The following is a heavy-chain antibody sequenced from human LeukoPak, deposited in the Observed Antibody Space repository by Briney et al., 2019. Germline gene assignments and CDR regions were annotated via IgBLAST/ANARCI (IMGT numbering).Heavy chain of an antibody. D-gene: IGHD1-26*01. Sequence: GGPLRLSCVVSGFTVSSNYMSWVRQAPGKGLEWVCNINWNGGSTGYADSVKGRYTISRDNAKNSLYLQMNSLRAEDTAFYYCARGKMVGATAWGGLDYWGQGTLVTVSS. CDR2: INWNGGST. CDR3: ARGKMVGATAWGGLDY. CDR1: GFTVSSNY. V-gene: IGHV3-20*04. J-gene: IGHJ4*02.